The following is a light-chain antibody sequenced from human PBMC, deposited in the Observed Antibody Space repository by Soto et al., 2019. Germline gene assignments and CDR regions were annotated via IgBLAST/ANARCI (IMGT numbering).Light chain of an antibody. J-gene: IGLJ1*01. CDR3: SSYAGSTPYV. V-gene: IGLV2-8*01. CDR1: GSDVGGYNY. Sequence: QSVLTQPPSASGSPGQSVTISCTGTGSDVGGYNYVSWCQQHPGKAPKLMIYEVSKRPSGVPDRFSGSKSGNTASLTVSGLQAEDEADYYCSSYAGSTPYVFGTGTKVTVL. CDR2: EVS.